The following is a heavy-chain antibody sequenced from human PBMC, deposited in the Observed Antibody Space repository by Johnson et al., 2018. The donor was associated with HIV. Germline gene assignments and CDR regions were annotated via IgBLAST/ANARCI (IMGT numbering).Heavy chain of an antibody. D-gene: IGHD3-10*01. J-gene: IGHJ3*02. Sequence: VQLVESGGGLVQPGGSLRLSCAASGFTFSHYWMHWVRQAPGKGLVWVSRIYSDGSSTSYADFVKGRFTISRDNAKNSLYLQMNSLRAEDTAVYYCARSRGPMRKDAFDIWGQGTKVTVSS. CDR3: ARSRGPMRKDAFDI. CDR1: GFTFSHYW. V-gene: IGHV3-74*01. CDR2: IYSDGSST.